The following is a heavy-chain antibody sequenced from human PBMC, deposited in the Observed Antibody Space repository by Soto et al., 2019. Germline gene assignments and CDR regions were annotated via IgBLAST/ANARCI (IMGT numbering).Heavy chain of an antibody. CDR3: AKGKGTGVTRVGAFDI. CDR1: GFTFSSYA. CDR2: ISDSGFTT. Sequence: GGSLRLSCAASGFTFSSYAMSWVRQAPGKGLDWVSGISDSGFTTYSADSVKGRFTISRDNSKNTLYLQMNSLRAEDTAVYYCAKGKGTGVTRVGAFDIWGQGTMVTVSS. D-gene: IGHD2-8*02. J-gene: IGHJ3*02. V-gene: IGHV3-23*01.